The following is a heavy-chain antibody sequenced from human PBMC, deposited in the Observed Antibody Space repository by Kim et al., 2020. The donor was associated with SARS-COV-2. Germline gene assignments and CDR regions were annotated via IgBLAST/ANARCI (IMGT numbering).Heavy chain of an antibody. J-gene: IGHJ4*02. V-gene: IGHV4-31*03. CDR1: GGSISSGGYY. D-gene: IGHD6-13*01. CDR3: AREGAGYSSSYFDY. Sequence: SETLSLTCTVSGGSISSGGYYWSWIRQHPGKGLEWIGYIYYSGSTYYNPSLKSRVTISVDTSKNQFSLKLSSVTAADTAVYYCAREGAGYSSSYFDYWGPGTLVTVSS. CDR2: IYYSGST.